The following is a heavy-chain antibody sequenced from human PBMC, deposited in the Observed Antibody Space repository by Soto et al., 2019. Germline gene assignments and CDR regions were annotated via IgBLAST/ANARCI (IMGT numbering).Heavy chain of an antibody. Sequence: EVQLVQSGAEVKKPGESLKISCKGSGYSFTSYWIGWLRQMPGKGLEWMGIIYPGNSDNRYSPSFQGQVTISADKYISTADLQASSLKATDTAMCYCASLGFMVRGVIDSWGQGTLVTVSS. D-gene: IGHD3-10*01. CDR3: ASLGFMVRGVIDS. J-gene: IGHJ4*02. CDR1: GYSFTSYW. CDR2: IYPGNSDN. V-gene: IGHV5-51*03.